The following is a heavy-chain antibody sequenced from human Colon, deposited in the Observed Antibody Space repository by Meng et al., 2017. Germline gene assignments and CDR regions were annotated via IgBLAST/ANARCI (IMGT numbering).Heavy chain of an antibody. CDR3: ARTAMLDS. V-gene: IGHV1-8*01. CDR1: GYTFTSSD. D-gene: IGHD2-2*01. J-gene: IGHJ5*01. Sequence: QVQLVQSGAEVRKPGASVKVTCKASGYTFTSSDINWVRQATGRGLEWLGWMNPNNGNTGSGQKFQGRVSMTRDTSIGTAYMELSGLTSEDTAVYYCARTAMLDSWGQGTLVTVSS. CDR2: MNPNNGNT.